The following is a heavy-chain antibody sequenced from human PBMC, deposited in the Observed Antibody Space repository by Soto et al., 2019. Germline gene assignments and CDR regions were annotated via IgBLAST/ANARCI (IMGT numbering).Heavy chain of an antibody. D-gene: IGHD3-9*01. Sequence: ASVKVSCKASGYTFTSYAMHWVRQAPGQRLEWMGWINAGNGNTKYSQKYQGRVTITRDTSASTAYMELSSLRSEDTAVYYCARDPDTLTGWDVWGQGTTVTVSS. V-gene: IGHV1-3*01. CDR2: INAGNGNT. J-gene: IGHJ6*02. CDR3: ARDPDTLTGWDV. CDR1: GYTFTSYA.